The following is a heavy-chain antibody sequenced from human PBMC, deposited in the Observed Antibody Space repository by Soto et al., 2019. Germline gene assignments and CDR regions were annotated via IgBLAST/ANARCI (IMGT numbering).Heavy chain of an antibody. V-gene: IGHV3-30-3*01. CDR1: GFTFSSYA. CDR2: ISYDGSNK. CDR3: ARDGTGRGFDY. J-gene: IGHJ4*02. D-gene: IGHD6-13*01. Sequence: QVQLVESGGGVVQPGRSLRLSCAASGFTFSSYAMHWVRQAPGKGLEWVAVISYDGSNKYYADSVKGRFTISRDNSKNTLYLQMNSLRAEDTAVYYCARDGTGRGFDYWGQGTLVTVSS.